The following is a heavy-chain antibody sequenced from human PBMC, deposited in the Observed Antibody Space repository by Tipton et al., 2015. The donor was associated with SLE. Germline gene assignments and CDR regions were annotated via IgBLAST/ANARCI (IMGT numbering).Heavy chain of an antibody. J-gene: IGHJ3*02. CDR1: GGSFSGYY. Sequence: TLSLTCAVYGGSFSGYYWSWIRQPPGKGLEWIGEINHSGSTNYNPSLKSRVTISVDTSKNQFSLKLSSVTAADTAVYYCERDGAGDAFDIWGQGTMVTVSS. CDR3: ERDGAGDAFDI. CDR2: INHSGST. V-gene: IGHV4-34*01. D-gene: IGHD1-26*01.